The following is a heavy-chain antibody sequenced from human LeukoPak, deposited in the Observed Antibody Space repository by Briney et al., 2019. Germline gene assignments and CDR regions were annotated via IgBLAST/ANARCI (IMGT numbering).Heavy chain of an antibody. J-gene: IGHJ2*01. V-gene: IGHV4-59*08. CDR3: ARHRHWYFDL. CDR2: IYYSGST. Sequence: SETLSLTCTVSGGSISSYYWSWIRQPPGKGLEWIGYIYYSGSTNYNPSLKSRVTISVDTSKNQFSLKLSSVTAADTAVYYCARHRHWYFDLWVRGTLVTVSS. CDR1: GGSISSYY.